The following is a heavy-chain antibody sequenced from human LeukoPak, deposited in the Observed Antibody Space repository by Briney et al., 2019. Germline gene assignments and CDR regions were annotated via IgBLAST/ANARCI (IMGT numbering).Heavy chain of an antibody. D-gene: IGHD3-10*01. CDR1: GFTFSNYA. CDR3: ARSERELLWFGELGYYYYYMDV. Sequence: GGSLRLSCAASGFTFSNYAMSWVRQAPGKGLEWVSVIYSGGSTYYADSVKGRFTISRDNSKSTLYIQMNSLRAEDTAVYYCARSERELLWFGELGYYYYYMDVWGKGTTVTVSS. V-gene: IGHV3-53*01. CDR2: IYSGGST. J-gene: IGHJ6*03.